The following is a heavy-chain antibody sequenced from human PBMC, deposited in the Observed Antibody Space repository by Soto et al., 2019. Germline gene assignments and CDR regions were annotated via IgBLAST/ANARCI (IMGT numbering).Heavy chain of an antibody. CDR2: ISHSGRT. CDR1: GASLRSGSYY. D-gene: IGHD3-10*01. CDR3: SYGSSFDY. V-gene: IGHV4-61*01. J-gene: IGHJ4*02. Sequence: QVQLQESGPGLVKPSETLSLICTVSGASLRSGSYYWSWIRPPPGKGLEWIGYISHSGRTSYDPSLKSRLTMSVDTSQNQFSLQLNSVTAADTAVYYCSYGSSFDYWGQGTLVTVSS.